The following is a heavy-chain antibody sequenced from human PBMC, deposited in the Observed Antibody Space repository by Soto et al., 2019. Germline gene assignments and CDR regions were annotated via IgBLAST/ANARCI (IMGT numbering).Heavy chain of an antibody. CDR2: IKSDGSST. Sequence: EVQLVESGGDLVQPGGSLRLSCAASGFTFSTYWMHWVRQAPGKGLVWVSRIKSDGSSTFYADSVKGRFTISRDNAKNTLYIQMNSLRAEDTAVYYCTRGTARSIPNAFDIWGQGTMVTVSS. V-gene: IGHV3-74*01. J-gene: IGHJ3*02. CDR3: TRGTARSIPNAFDI. D-gene: IGHD2-21*01. CDR1: GFTFSTYW.